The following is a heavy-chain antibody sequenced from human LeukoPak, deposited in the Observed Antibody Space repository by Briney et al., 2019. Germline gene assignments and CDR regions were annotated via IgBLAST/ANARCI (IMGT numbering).Heavy chain of an antibody. Sequence: GASLKVSCKASGYSFGSYGVSGVRQAPGEGLQWMGWISVYNDNLKYAQKFQGTVTMTTETPTSRAYMDLRSLRTDDTAVYYCARDWYCSGGSCYDSFDPWGQGTLVTVSS. CDR1: GYSFGSYG. CDR3: ARDWYCSGGSCYDSFDP. V-gene: IGHV1-18*01. J-gene: IGHJ5*02. CDR2: ISVYNDNL. D-gene: IGHD2-15*01.